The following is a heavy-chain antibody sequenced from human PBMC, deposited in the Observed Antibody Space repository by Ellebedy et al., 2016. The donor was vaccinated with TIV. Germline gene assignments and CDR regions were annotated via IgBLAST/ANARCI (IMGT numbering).Heavy chain of an antibody. Sequence: PGGSLRLSCTASGFTFGDYAMSWFRQAPGKGLEWVGFIRSTAYGGTTENAASVKGRFTISRDDSKSIAYLQMNSLKTEDTAVYYCARDRYYYDNSDYLNPHYWGQGTLVTVSS. V-gene: IGHV3-49*03. CDR2: IRSTAYGGTT. D-gene: IGHD3-22*01. CDR1: GFTFGDYA. J-gene: IGHJ4*02. CDR3: ARDRYYYDNSDYLNPHY.